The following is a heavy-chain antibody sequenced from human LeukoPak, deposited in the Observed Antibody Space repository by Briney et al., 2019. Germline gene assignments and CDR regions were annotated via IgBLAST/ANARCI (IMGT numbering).Heavy chain of an antibody. CDR2: IKQDGSEK. D-gene: IGHD5-18*01. CDR3: ARCGYSSGYGWGGGSYYYYMDV. V-gene: IGHV3-7*01. Sequence: GGSLRLSCAASGFTFNSYYMSWVRQAPGKGLEWVASIKQDGSEKYYVDSVKGRFTISRDNAKNSLYVEMNSLRVEDTAVYYCARCGYSSGYGWGGGSYYYYMDVWGKGTTVAVSS. CDR1: GFTFNSYY. J-gene: IGHJ6*03.